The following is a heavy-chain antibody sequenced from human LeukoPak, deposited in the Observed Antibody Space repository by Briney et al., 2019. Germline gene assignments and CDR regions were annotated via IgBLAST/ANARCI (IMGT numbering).Heavy chain of an antibody. CDR1: GYTFTSYG. D-gene: IGHD4-17*01. CDR3: ARTMTTVTPRGVDY. Sequence: ASVKVSCKASGYTFTSYGISWVRRAPGQGLEWMGWISAYNGYTNYAQKLQGRVTMTTDTSTSTAYLELRSLRSDDTAVYYCARTMTTVTPRGVDYWGQGTLVTVSS. CDR2: ISAYNGYT. V-gene: IGHV1-18*01. J-gene: IGHJ4*02.